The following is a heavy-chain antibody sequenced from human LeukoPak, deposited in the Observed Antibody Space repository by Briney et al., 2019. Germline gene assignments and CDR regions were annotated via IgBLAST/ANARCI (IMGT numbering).Heavy chain of an antibody. CDR3: ARDLPVTLVRERFDY. V-gene: IGHV1-18*04. Sequence: ASVKVSCKASGYTFTSYGISWVRQAPGQGLEWMGWISAYNGNTNYAQKLQGRVTMTTDTSTSTAYMELGSLRSDDTAVYYCARDLPVTLVRERFDYWGQGTLVTVSS. CDR2: ISAYNGNT. J-gene: IGHJ4*02. D-gene: IGHD1-1*01. CDR1: GYTFTSYG.